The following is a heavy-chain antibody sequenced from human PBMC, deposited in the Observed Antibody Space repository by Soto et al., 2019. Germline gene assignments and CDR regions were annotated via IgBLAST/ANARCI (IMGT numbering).Heavy chain of an antibody. CDR1: GFDFSGSE. V-gene: IGHV3-48*03. Sequence: GGSLRLSCTASGFDFSGSEMNWFRQSPGKGLEWVAYITGSGGVMFHADSVKGRFSISRDNAKNSLFLEMSDLTAADTGVYYCAKVAPFILGSPVWGQGTLVTVSS. CDR3: AKVAPFILGSPV. D-gene: IGHD2-21*01. CDR2: ITGSGGVM. J-gene: IGHJ4*02.